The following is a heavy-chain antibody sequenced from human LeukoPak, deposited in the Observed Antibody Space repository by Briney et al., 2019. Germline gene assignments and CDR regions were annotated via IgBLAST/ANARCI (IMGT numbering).Heavy chain of an antibody. V-gene: IGHV3-48*01. CDR1: GFTFSSYS. CDR2: ISSSSSTI. J-gene: IGHJ6*02. CDR3: AGGYSSSWYYYYYYGMDV. Sequence: RTGGSLRLSCAASGFTFSSYSMTWVRQAPGKGLEWVSYISSSSSTIYYAGSVKGRFTISRDNAKNSLYLQMNSLRAEDTAVYYCAGGYSSSWYYYYYYGMDVWGQGTTVTVSS. D-gene: IGHD6-13*01.